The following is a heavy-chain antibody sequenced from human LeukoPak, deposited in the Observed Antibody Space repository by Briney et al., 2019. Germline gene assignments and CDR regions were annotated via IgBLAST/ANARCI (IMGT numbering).Heavy chain of an antibody. D-gene: IGHD4-11*01. CDR2: ISYDGSNK. CDR1: GFTFSSYA. CDR3: ARDPYSNEGYFDY. Sequence: GGSLRLSCAASGFTFSSYAMHWVRQAPGKGLEWVAVISYDGSNKYYADSVKGRFTISRDNSENTLYLQMSSLRAEDTAVYYCARDPYSNEGYFDYWGQGTLVTVSS. J-gene: IGHJ4*02. V-gene: IGHV3-30-3*01.